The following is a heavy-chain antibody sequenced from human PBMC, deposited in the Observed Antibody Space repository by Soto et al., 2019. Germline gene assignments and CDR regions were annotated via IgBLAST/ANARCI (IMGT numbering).Heavy chain of an antibody. J-gene: IGHJ5*02. V-gene: IGHV1-69*01. CDR3: ARARYSSRWGTFDS. D-gene: IGHD6-19*01. CDR1: GGSFSTNE. Sequence: QVHLVQSGAEVKRPGSSVKVSCKAFGGSFSTNEIDWVRQAPGQGLEWMGRIFPNVGTADYAQKFQGRLTIIPDESTTTVYMELSRLTSADAAVYFCARARYSSRWGTFDSWGQGTQVAVSS. CDR2: IFPNVGTA.